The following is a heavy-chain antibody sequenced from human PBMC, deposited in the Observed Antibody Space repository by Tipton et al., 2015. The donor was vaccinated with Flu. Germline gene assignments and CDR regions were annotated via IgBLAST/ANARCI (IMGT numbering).Heavy chain of an antibody. Sequence: LRLSCTVSGDSISSYYWSWIRQPPGKGLEWIGYISSSAITNYSPSLRGRVTISVDRSENQLSLTLNSVTAADTAMYYCARAPYSDYDTSGSSFDYWGQGTLVTVSS. CDR2: ISSSAIT. CDR1: GDSISSYY. D-gene: IGHD3-22*01. V-gene: IGHV4-4*09. J-gene: IGHJ4*02. CDR3: ARAPYSDYDTSGSSFDY.